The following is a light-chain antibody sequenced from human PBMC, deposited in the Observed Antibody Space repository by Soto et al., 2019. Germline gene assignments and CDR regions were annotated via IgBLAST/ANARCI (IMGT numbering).Light chain of an antibody. Sequence: QSVLTQPPSASGTPGQSVTVSCSGSSSNIESNTVTWYQQLPGTAPKLVIYSNYDRPSGVPDRFSDSTSGTSASLVIRGLQSEDEADYDCAAWDDILNGYVFGGGTKVTVL. CDR2: SNY. CDR1: SSNIESNT. J-gene: IGLJ1*01. V-gene: IGLV1-44*01. CDR3: AAWDDILNGYV.